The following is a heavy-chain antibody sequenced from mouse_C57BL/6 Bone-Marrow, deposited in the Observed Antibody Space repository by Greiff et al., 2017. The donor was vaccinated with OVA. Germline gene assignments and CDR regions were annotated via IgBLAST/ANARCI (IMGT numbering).Heavy chain of an antibody. CDR1: GYAFSSSW. J-gene: IGHJ3*01. CDR3: ARNQLRSTWFAY. CDR2: INPGDGGT. D-gene: IGHD3-2*02. V-gene: IGHV1-82*01. Sequence: VKLVESGPELVKPGASVKISCKASGYAFSSSWMNWVKQRPGKGLEWIGRINPGDGGTNYNGKFKGKATLTADKSSSTAYMHLSSLTSEDSAVYVGARNQLRSTWFAYWGQGTLVTVSA.